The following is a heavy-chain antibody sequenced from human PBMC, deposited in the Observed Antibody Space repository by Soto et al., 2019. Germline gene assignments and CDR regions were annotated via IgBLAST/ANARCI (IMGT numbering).Heavy chain of an antibody. CDR3: RSMAAVAGTMMLDY. V-gene: IGHV3-15*01. D-gene: IGHD6-19*01. J-gene: IGHJ4*02. CDR1: GFTFSNAW. CDR2: IKSKTDGGTT. Sequence: EVQLVESGGGSVKPGGSLRLSCAASGFTFSNAWMSWVRQAPGKGLEWVGRIKSKTDGGTTDYAAPVKGRFTISRADSNSTLYRQMNSRKTEATAVYYCRSMAAVAGTMMLDYWCQGTLVTVSS.